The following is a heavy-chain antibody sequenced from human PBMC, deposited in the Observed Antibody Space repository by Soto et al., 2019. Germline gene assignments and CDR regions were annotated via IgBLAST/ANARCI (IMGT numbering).Heavy chain of an antibody. CDR1: GGSISSYY. CDR2: IYYSGST. CDR3: ERTSTVSAFDI. V-gene: IGHV4-59*01. D-gene: IGHD4-17*01. Sequence: QVQLQESGPGLVKPSETLSLTCTVSGGSISSYYWSWIRQPPGKGLEWIGYIYYSGSTNYNPSLKSRVTISVDTSKNQFSLKLSSVTAADTDVYYCERTSTVSAFDIWGQGTMVTVSS. J-gene: IGHJ3*02.